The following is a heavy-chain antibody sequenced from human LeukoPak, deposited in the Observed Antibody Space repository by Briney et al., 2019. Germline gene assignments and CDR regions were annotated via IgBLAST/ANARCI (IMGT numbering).Heavy chain of an antibody. D-gene: IGHD2/OR15-2a*01. CDR3: VINGVVKRYIDY. CDR2: ISGSGRTT. CDR1: GFIFGNDG. Sequence: GGSLRLVRAASGFIFGNDGVSWVRQTPGKGLQWISVISGSGRTTEYADSVKGRFTISRDNSKNTLSLQMNSLRVEDTAIYYCVINGVVKRYIDYWGQGTLVTVSS. V-gene: IGHV3-23*01. J-gene: IGHJ4*02.